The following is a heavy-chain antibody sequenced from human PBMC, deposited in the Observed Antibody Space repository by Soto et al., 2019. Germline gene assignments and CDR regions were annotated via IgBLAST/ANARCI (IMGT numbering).Heavy chain of an antibody. V-gene: IGHV3-33*01. D-gene: IGHD3-9*01. CDR2: IWYDGSNK. Sequence: GGSLRLSCAASGFTFSSYGMHWVRQAPGKGLEWVAVIWYDGSNKYYADSVKGRFTISRDNSKNTLYLQMNSLRAEDTAVYYCARMYYDILTGYYIDYWGQGTLVTVSS. J-gene: IGHJ4*02. CDR1: GFTFSSYG. CDR3: ARMYYDILTGYYIDY.